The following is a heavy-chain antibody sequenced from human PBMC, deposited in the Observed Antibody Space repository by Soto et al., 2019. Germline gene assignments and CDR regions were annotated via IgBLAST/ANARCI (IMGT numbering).Heavy chain of an antibody. CDR1: GFMFSSAS. CDR2: IKSKADGGAR. V-gene: IGHV3-15*01. Sequence: EVQLVQSGGGLVQPGGSLRLSCVTSGFMFSSASMSWVRQAPGKGLEWVARIKSKADGGARDYAAPVKGRFTISRDDSKNTVYLQMNSLRAEDTAVYYCVEAWNAFWGQGTLVTVSS. J-gene: IGHJ4*02. D-gene: IGHD1-1*01. CDR3: VEAWNAF.